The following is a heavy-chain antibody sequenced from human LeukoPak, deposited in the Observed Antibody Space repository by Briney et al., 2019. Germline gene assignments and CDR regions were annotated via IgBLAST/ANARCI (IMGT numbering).Heavy chain of an antibody. CDR1: GFTFSAYA. J-gene: IGHJ3*02. CDR3: ARDPNGDYIGAFDM. D-gene: IGHD4-17*01. CDR2: IRGGGGSA. Sequence: GGSLRLSCTASGFTFSAYAMMWVRQAPGKGPEWVSAIRGGGGSAFYADSVKGRFTISRDNSKYALFLQMNSLRAEDTAVYYCARDPNGDYIGAFDMWGPGTMVTVSS. V-gene: IGHV3-23*01.